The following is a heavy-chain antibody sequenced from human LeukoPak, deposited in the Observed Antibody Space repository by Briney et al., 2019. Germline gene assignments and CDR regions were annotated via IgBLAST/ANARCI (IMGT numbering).Heavy chain of an antibody. CDR3: ARHVDGYSSSSVGFDP. J-gene: IGHJ5*02. Sequence: GDSLKISCKGSGYSFASYWIGWVRQMPGKGLEWMGIIYPGDSDTRYSPSFQGLVTISADKSISTAYLQWSSLKASDTAMYYCARHVDGYSSSSVGFDPWGQGTLVTVSS. D-gene: IGHD6-6*01. CDR1: GYSFASYW. CDR2: IYPGDSDT. V-gene: IGHV5-51*01.